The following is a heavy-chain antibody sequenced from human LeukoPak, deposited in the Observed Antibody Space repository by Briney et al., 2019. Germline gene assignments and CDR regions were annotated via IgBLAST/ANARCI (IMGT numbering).Heavy chain of an antibody. J-gene: IGHJ4*02. CDR2: IHYDGYTT. Sequence: GGSLRLSCVTSGFPLSTYGVHWVRQAPGSGLEWLAYIHYDGYTTNYADSVKGRFTISRENSKNTLYLQMNSLRAEDTAVYYCAKLGVEMATITAYSLDYWGQGTLVTVSS. CDR1: GFPLSTYG. V-gene: IGHV3-30*02. CDR3: AKLGVEMATITAYSLDY. D-gene: IGHD5-24*01.